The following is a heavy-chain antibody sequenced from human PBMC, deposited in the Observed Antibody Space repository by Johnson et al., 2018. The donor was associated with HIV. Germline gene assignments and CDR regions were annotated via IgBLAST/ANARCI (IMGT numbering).Heavy chain of an antibody. Sequence: VQLVESGGDVVQPGRSLRLSCAASGFTFRSYAMHWVRQAPGKGLEWVGRVKSITDGGTTDYTAPVTGRFTISRDDSKNTLYLLMNSLSAEDTAVYYCAREEGNYILTRGDAFEIWGQGTMVTVSS. D-gene: IGHD3-9*01. J-gene: IGHJ3*02. CDR2: VKSITDGGTT. CDR1: GFTFRSYA. CDR3: AREEGNYILTRGDAFEI. V-gene: IGHV3-15*01.